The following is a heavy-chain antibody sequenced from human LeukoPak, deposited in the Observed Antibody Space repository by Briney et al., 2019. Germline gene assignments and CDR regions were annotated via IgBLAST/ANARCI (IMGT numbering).Heavy chain of an antibody. V-gene: IGHV1-18*01. Sequence: ASVKVSCKASGYTFTSYGISWVRQAPGQGLEWMGWISAYNGNTNYAQKFQGRVTITADKSTSTAYMELSSLRSEDTAVYYCARGHPASVWSGYRDNWFDPWGQGTLVTVSS. J-gene: IGHJ5*02. D-gene: IGHD3-3*01. CDR2: ISAYNGNT. CDR1: GYTFTSYG. CDR3: ARGHPASVWSGYRDNWFDP.